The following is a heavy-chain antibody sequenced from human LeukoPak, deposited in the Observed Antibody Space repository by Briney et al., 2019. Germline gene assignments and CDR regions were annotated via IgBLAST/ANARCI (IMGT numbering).Heavy chain of an antibody. CDR2: INHSGST. CDR1: GGSFSGYY. Sequence: SETLSLTCAVYGGSFSGYYWSWIRQPPGKGLEWIGEINHSGSTNYNPSLKSRVTISVDTSKNQFSLKLSSVTAADTAVYYCARMYRYYYYSSGRYYFDYWGQGTLVTVSS. CDR3: ARMYRYYYYSSGRYYFDY. D-gene: IGHD3-22*01. V-gene: IGHV4-34*01. J-gene: IGHJ4*02.